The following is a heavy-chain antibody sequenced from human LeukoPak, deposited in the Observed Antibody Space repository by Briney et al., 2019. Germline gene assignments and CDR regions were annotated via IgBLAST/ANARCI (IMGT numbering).Heavy chain of an antibody. CDR1: GGSISSYY. V-gene: IGHV4-4*07. CDR3: ARGVGSWYKSDAFDI. Sequence: SETLSLTCTVSGGSISSYYWSWIRQPAGKGLEWIGRIYTSGSTNYNPSLKSRVTMSVDTSKNQFSLQLNSVTPEDTAAYYCARGVGSWYKSDAFDIWGQGTMVTVSS. CDR2: IYTSGST. D-gene: IGHD6-13*01. J-gene: IGHJ3*02.